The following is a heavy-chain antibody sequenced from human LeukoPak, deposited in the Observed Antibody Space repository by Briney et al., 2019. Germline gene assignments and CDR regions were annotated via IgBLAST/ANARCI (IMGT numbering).Heavy chain of an antibody. D-gene: IGHD1-26*01. CDR2: ISWNSGSI. Sequence: GGSLRLSCAASGFTFDDYAMHWVRQAPGKGLEWVSGISWNSGSIGYADSVKGRFTISRDNAKNSLYLRMNSLRAEDTAVYYCATSPSIVGATNFDYWGQGTLVTVSS. CDR1: GFTFDDYA. CDR3: ATSPSIVGATNFDY. J-gene: IGHJ4*02. V-gene: IGHV3-9*01.